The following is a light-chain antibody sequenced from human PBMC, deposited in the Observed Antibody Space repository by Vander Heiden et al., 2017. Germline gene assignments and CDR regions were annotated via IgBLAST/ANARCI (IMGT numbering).Light chain of an antibody. J-gene: IGLJ1*01. V-gene: IGLV2-23*02. CDR2: EIN. CDR1: SSEVGSYNL. Sequence: SPLPHSASVSPSPGHPITISCTGTSSEVGSYNLVPWYQQQPGKAPKLMIYEINKRPSGVSNRFSGSKSGNTASLTISGLQAEDEADYYCYSYAGSSTCFVFGAGTKVTVL. CDR3: YSYAGSSTCFV.